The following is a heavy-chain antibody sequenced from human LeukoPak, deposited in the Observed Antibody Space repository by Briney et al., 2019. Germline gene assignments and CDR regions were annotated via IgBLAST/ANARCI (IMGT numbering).Heavy chain of an antibody. Sequence: ASVKVSCKASGYTFTGYYMHWVRQAPGQGLEGMGWINPISGGTNYAQKFQGRVTMTRDTSISTAYMALSRLRSDDTAVYYCARVWLHDAFDIWGQGTMVTVSS. J-gene: IGHJ3*02. CDR2: INPISGGT. V-gene: IGHV1-2*02. D-gene: IGHD5-12*01. CDR3: ARVWLHDAFDI. CDR1: GYTFTGYY.